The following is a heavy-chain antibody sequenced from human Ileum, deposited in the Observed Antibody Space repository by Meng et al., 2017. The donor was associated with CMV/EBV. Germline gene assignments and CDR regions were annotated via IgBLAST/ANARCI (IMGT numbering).Heavy chain of an antibody. CDR3: ARDHLHSSPSGRFYQYGMDG. CDR2: INSSSHYI. CDR1: GFTFSNYN. V-gene: IGHV3-21*01. J-gene: IGHJ6*02. D-gene: IGHD6-6*01. Sequence: GGSLRLSCAASGFTFSNYNMNWVRQAPGKGLQWVSSINSSSHYIYYADSVKGRFTISRDNGKNSLYLQMTSLRPDDTAVYYCARDHLHSSPSGRFYQYGMDGGGQGTTVTVSS.